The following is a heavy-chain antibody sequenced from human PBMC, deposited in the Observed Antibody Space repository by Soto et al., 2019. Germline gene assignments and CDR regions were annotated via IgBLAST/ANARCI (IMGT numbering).Heavy chain of an antibody. Sequence: EVQLVESGGGLVQPGGSLRLSCEASGFTFRNYDMHWVRHGTGKGLEWVSGISAAGDPDYADSVEGRFTISRENAQNSFFLQMNSLRVGDTAVYYCARTDRYFYGLDVWGQGNTVIVSS. CDR3: ARTDRYFYGLDV. CDR2: ISAAGDP. J-gene: IGHJ6*02. V-gene: IGHV3-13*05. CDR1: GFTFRNYD.